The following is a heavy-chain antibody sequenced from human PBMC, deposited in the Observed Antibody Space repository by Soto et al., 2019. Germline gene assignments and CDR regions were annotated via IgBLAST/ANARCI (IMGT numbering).Heavy chain of an antibody. CDR3: ARDLAPIAARLSWFDP. V-gene: IGHV1-18*01. CDR2: ISAYNGNT. D-gene: IGHD6-6*01. CDR1: GYTFTTYG. J-gene: IGHJ5*02. Sequence: RXXVKVSCIASGYTFTTYGISWVRQAPGQGLEWMGWISAYNGNTNYAQKLQGRVTMTTDTSTSTAYMELRSLRSDHTAVYYCARDLAPIAARLSWFDPWGQGTLVTVSS.